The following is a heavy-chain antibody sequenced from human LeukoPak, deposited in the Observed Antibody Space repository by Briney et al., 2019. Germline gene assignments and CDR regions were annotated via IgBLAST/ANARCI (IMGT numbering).Heavy chain of an antibody. CDR2: VFSGGAT. CDR3: ARFDPFGGTWFED. V-gene: IGHV3-66*01. Sequence: GGSLRLSCAASGFTVSSNYIKWVRQAPGKGLEWVSVVFSGGATHCADSVTGRFTVSRDTSKNTVYLQMTGLGADDTAVYYCARFDPFGGTWFEDWGQGTLVTVSS. D-gene: IGHD3-9*01. CDR1: GFTVSSNY. J-gene: IGHJ5*02.